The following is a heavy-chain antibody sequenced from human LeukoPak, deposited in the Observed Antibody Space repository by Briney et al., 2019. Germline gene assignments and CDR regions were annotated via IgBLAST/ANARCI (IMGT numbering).Heavy chain of an antibody. CDR1: GFTFSSYG. CDR3: ANNPGYSSSWDIRYYYYYMDV. Sequence: PGGSLRLSCAASGFTFSSYGMHWVRQAPGKGLEWVAFIRYDGSNKYYADSVKGRFTISRDNSKNTLYLQMNSLRAEDTAVYYCANNPGYSSSWDIRYYYYYMDVWGKGTTVTISS. J-gene: IGHJ6*03. D-gene: IGHD6-13*01. V-gene: IGHV3-30*02. CDR2: IRYDGSNK.